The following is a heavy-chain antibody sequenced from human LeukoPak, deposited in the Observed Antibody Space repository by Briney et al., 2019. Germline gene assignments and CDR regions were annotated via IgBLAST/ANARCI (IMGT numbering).Heavy chain of an antibody. CDR2: IYHSGST. D-gene: IGHD3-3*01. CDR3: ARGTRKGRITIFGVVTGYYFDY. Sequence: SETLSLTCTVSGYSISSGYYWGWIRQPPGKGLEWTGSIYHSGSTYYNPSLKSRVTISVDTSKNQFSLKLSSVTAADTAVYYCARGTRKGRITIFGVVTGYYFDYWGQGTLVTVSS. V-gene: IGHV4-38-2*02. CDR1: GYSISSGYY. J-gene: IGHJ4*02.